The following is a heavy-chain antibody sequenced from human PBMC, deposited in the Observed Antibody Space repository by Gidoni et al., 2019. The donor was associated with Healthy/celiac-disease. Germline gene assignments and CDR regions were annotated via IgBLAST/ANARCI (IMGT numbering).Heavy chain of an antibody. Sequence: EVQLVESGGGLVQPGGSLRLSCAASGFPFSSYWMHWGGQAPGKGRVWVSRINSDGSSTSYADSVKGRFTISRDNAKNTLYLQMNSLRAEDTAVYYCARGLMNYYGMDVWGQGTTVTVSS. J-gene: IGHJ6*02. CDR2: INSDGSST. CDR1: GFPFSSYW. CDR3: ARGLMNYYGMDV. V-gene: IGHV3-74*01.